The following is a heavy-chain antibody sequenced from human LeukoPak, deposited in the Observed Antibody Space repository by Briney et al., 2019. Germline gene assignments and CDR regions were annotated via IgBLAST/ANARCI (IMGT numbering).Heavy chain of an antibody. J-gene: IGHJ4*02. CDR2: IYYSGST. D-gene: IGHD3-22*01. CDR3: ASLMIVVAAFDY. Sequence: SETLSLTCTVSGGSISSSSYYWGWIRQPPGKGLERIGSIYYSGSTCYNPSLKSRVTISVDTSKNQFSLKLSSVTAADTAVYYCASLMIVVAAFDYWGQGTLVTVSS. V-gene: IGHV4-39*01. CDR1: GGSISSSSYY.